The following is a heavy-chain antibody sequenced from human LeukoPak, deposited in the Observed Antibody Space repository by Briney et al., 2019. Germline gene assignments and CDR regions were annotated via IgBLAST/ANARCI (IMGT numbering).Heavy chain of an antibody. V-gene: IGHV3-23*01. CDR2: ISTTGGTT. CDR3: AELGITMIGGV. CDR1: GLTFSSYG. J-gene: IGHJ6*04. D-gene: IGHD3-10*02. Sequence: GGSLRLSCAASGLTFSSYGMSWVRQAPGRGLEWVSAISTTGGTTYYADSVRGRFTISRDNAKNSLYLQMNSLRAEDTAVYYCAELGITMIGGVWGKGTTVTISS.